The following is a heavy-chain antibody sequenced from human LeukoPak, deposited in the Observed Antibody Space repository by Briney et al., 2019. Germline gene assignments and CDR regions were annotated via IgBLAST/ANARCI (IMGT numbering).Heavy chain of an antibody. CDR3: ARVYWFGELTNWFDP. D-gene: IGHD3-10*01. J-gene: IGHJ5*02. CDR1: GFTFSSYS. Sequence: GGSLRLSCAASGFTFSSYSMNWVRQAPGKGLEWVSPISSSSSYIYYADSVKGRFTISRDNAKNSLYLQMNSLRAEDTAVYYCARVYWFGELTNWFDPWGQGTLVTVSS. V-gene: IGHV3-21*01. CDR2: ISSSSSYI.